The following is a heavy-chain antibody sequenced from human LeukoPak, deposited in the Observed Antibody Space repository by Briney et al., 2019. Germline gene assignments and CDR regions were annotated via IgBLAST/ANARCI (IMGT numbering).Heavy chain of an antibody. D-gene: IGHD3-22*01. V-gene: IGHV3-9*01. CDR3: AKVGSSGAFDI. J-gene: IGHJ3*02. Sequence: GGSLRLSCAASGFTFDDYAMHWVRQAPGKGLEWVSGISWNSGSIGYADSVKGRFTISRDNAKNSLYLQMNSLRAEDTALYYCAKVGSSGAFDIWAKGQWSPSLQ. CDR2: ISWNSGSI. CDR1: GFTFDDYA.